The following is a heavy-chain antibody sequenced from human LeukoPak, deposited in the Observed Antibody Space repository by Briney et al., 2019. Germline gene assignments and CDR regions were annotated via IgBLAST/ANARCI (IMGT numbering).Heavy chain of an antibody. V-gene: IGHV5-51*01. J-gene: IGHJ4*02. CDR3: ARVAIFGVVIMGLDY. D-gene: IGHD3-3*01. CDR1: GYSFTSYW. Sequence: GESLKISCKASGYSFTSYWIGWVRQMPRKGLEWMGIIYPGDSDTTYSPSFHGQVTMTADKSITTAYLQWSSLKASDTAMYYCARVAIFGVVIMGLDYWGQGTLVIVSS. CDR2: IYPGDSDT.